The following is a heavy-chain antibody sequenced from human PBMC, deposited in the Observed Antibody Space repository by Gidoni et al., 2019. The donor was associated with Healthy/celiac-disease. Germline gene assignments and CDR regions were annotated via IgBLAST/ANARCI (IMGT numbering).Heavy chain of an antibody. CDR2: IYYSGS. CDR1: GGSISSSSYY. V-gene: IGHV4-39*01. CDR3: ARRDVVVVAATLGVNFDL. J-gene: IGHJ2*01. Sequence: QLQLQESGTGLVKPSETLSLTCTVPGGSISSSSYYWGWIRQPPGKGLEWIGSIYYSGSTISVDTSKNQFSLKLSSVTAADTAVYYCARRDVVVVAATLGVNFDLWGRGTLVTVSS. D-gene: IGHD2-15*01.